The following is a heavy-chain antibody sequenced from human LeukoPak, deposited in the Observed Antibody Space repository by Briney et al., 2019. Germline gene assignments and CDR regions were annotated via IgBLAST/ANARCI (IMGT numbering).Heavy chain of an antibody. CDR1: GLTFSSYS. CDR2: ISSSSSYI. J-gene: IGHJ6*02. D-gene: IGHD5-24*01. Sequence: GGSLRLSCAASGLTFSSYSSNWVREAPGKGLEWVSSISSSSSYIYYADSVKGRFTISRDNAKNSLYLQMNSLRAEDTAVYYCARDVRDGYTGEDYGMDVWGQGTTVTVSS. CDR3: ARDVRDGYTGEDYGMDV. V-gene: IGHV3-21*01.